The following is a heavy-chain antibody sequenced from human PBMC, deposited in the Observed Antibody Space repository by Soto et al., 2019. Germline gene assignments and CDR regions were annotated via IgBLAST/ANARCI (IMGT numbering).Heavy chain of an antibody. CDR3: GTPPGGGGY. Sequence: EVQLVESGGGLIQPGGSLRLSCAVSGFTVSNNYMSWVRQAPGKGLEGVSVIYSGGYTAYGDSVKGRFTISRDNSKNTQYPQINPRGAHDPAVYFWGTPPGGGGYWGQGTLVTVSS. CDR2: IYSGGYT. CDR1: GFTVSNNY. D-gene: IGHD3-10*01. J-gene: IGHJ4*02. V-gene: IGHV3-53*01.